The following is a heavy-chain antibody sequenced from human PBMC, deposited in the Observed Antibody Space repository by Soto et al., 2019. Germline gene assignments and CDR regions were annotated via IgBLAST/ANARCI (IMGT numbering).Heavy chain of an antibody. Sequence: SVKVSCKASGGTFSSYAISWVRQAPGQGLEWMGGIIPIFGTANYAQKFQGRVTITADESTSTAYMELSSLRSEDTAVYYCARHCTNGVCPTTYYYYYGMDVWGQGTTVTVSS. CDR1: GGTFSSYA. CDR2: IIPIFGTA. J-gene: IGHJ6*02. CDR3: ARHCTNGVCPTTYYYYYGMDV. D-gene: IGHD2-8*01. V-gene: IGHV1-69*13.